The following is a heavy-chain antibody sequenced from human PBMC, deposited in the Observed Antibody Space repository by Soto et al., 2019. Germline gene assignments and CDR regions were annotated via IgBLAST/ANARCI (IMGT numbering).Heavy chain of an antibody. CDR1: GFTFSSYS. Sequence: GGSLRLSCAASGFTFSSYSMNWVRQAPGKGLEWVSFISSSSSYIYYADSVKGRFTISRDNAKNSLYLQMNSLRSEDTAVYYCARLKGCSGGSCYSAFFDYWGQGT. CDR3: ARLKGCSGGSCYSAFFDY. CDR2: ISSSSSYI. J-gene: IGHJ4*02. V-gene: IGHV3-21*01. D-gene: IGHD2-15*01.